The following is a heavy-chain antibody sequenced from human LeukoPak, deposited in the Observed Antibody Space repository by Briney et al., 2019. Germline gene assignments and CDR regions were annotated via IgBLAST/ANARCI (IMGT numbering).Heavy chain of an antibody. CDR1: GFTFNIYA. Sequence: XGSLRLSCAASGFTFNIYAMSWVRQAPGKGLEWVSTISGSGGSTHYADSVKGRFTISRNNSKNTLNLQMNSLRAEDTAVYYCARDLGQYYDTSDNWFDPWGQGTLVTVSS. D-gene: IGHD3-22*01. CDR2: ISGSGGST. V-gene: IGHV3-23*01. CDR3: ARDLGQYYDTSDNWFDP. J-gene: IGHJ5*02.